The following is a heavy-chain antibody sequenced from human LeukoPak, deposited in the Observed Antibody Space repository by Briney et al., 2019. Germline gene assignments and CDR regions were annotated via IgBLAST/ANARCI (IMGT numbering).Heavy chain of an antibody. V-gene: IGHV3-30-3*01. CDR2: ISYDGSNK. J-gene: IGHJ4*02. Sequence: GGSLRLSCAASGFTFSSYAMNWVRQAPGKGLEWVALISYDGSNKNYADSVKGRFTISRDNSKNTLYLQMNSLRAEDTAVYYCARGFEADDYWGQGTLVTVSS. CDR1: GFTFSSYA. CDR3: ARGFEADDY. D-gene: IGHD3-10*01.